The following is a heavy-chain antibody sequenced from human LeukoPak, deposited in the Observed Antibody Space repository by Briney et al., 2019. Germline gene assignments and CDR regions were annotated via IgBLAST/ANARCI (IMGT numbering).Heavy chain of an antibody. J-gene: IGHJ3*02. Sequence: SVKVSCKASGGTFSSYAISWVRQAPGQGLEWMGGIIPIFGTANYAQKFQGRVTITADESTSTAYMEQSSLRSEDTAVYYCARDRGECSSTSCDDAFDIWGQGTMVTVSS. D-gene: IGHD2-2*01. V-gene: IGHV1-69*13. CDR2: IIPIFGTA. CDR1: GGTFSSYA. CDR3: ARDRGECSSTSCDDAFDI.